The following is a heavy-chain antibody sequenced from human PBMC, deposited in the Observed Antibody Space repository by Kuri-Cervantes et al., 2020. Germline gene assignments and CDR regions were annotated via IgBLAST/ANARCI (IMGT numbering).Heavy chain of an antibody. V-gene: IGHV4-61*08. Sequence: GSLRLSCTVSGGSISSGGYYWSWIRQHPGKGLEWIGYIYYSGSTNYNPSLKSRVTISVDTSKNQFSLKLSSVTAADTAVYYCASSPRYDFWSGYYKTQYGMDVWGQGTTVTVSS. D-gene: IGHD3-3*01. CDR2: IYYSGST. J-gene: IGHJ6*02. CDR3: ASSPRYDFWSGYYKTQYGMDV. CDR1: GGSISSGGYY.